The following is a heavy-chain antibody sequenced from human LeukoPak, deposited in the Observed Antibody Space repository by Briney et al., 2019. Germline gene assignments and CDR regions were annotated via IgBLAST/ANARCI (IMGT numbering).Heavy chain of an antibody. Sequence: SETLSLTCTVSGGSVSSGSYYWSWIRQPPGKGLEWIGYIYYSGSTNYNPSLKSRVTISVDTSKNRFSLKLSSVTAADTAVYHCAREAMYSYGNNFDYWGQGTLVTVSS. CDR3: AREAMYSYGNNFDY. CDR2: IYYSGST. CDR1: GGSVSSGSYY. D-gene: IGHD5-18*01. J-gene: IGHJ4*02. V-gene: IGHV4-61*01.